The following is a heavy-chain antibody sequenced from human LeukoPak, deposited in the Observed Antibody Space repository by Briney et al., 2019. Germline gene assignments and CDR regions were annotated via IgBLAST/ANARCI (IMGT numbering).Heavy chain of an antibody. V-gene: IGHV4-39*01. CDR3: ARQGDYYTLPRSPARVGYYGSGSSPFDY. J-gene: IGHJ4*02. CDR2: IYYSGST. CDR1: GGSISSSSYY. D-gene: IGHD3-10*01. Sequence: SETLSLTCTVSGGSISSSSYYWGWIRQPPGKGLEWIGSIYYSGSTYYNPSLKSRVTISVDTSKNQFSLKLSSVTAADTAVYYCARQGDYYTLPRSPARVGYYGSGSSPFDYWGQGTLVTVSS.